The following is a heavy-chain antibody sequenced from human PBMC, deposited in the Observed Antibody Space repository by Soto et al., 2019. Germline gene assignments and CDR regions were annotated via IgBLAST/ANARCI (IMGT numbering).Heavy chain of an antibody. D-gene: IGHD3-10*01. V-gene: IGHV3-23*01. CDR3: AEDRPSGYYYGMDV. CDR1: GFTFSSYA. J-gene: IGHJ6*02. Sequence: GGSLRLSCAASGFTFSSYAMSWVRQAPGKGLEWVSAISGSGGSTYYADSVKGRFTISRDNSKNTLYLQMNSLRAEDTAVYYCAEDRPSGYYYGMDVWGQGTTVTVSS. CDR2: ISGSGGST.